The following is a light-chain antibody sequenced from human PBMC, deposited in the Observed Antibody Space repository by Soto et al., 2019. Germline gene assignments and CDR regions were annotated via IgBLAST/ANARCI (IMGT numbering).Light chain of an antibody. J-gene: IGKJ2*01. CDR1: QGISSY. Sequence: AIRMTQSPSSFSASTGDRVTITCRASQGISSYLAWYQQKPGKAPKLLIYAASTLQSGVPSRFSGSGSGTDFTLTVSRLQSEDFATFHCQQYYSYPPTFGQGTKLEIK. CDR3: QQYYSYPPT. V-gene: IGKV1-8*01. CDR2: AAS.